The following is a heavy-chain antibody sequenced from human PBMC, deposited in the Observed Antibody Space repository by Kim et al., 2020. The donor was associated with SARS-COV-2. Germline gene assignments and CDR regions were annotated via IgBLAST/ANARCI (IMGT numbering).Heavy chain of an antibody. CDR2: ISSSSGYT. Sequence: GGSLRLSCAASGFTFSDKFMSWIRQAPGKGLEWVSYISSSSGYTNYADSVKGRFTISRDNAKNSLYLQMNSLRAEDTAVYYCVRVRTSSGEAFDFWGQGTMVTVSS. CDR1: GFTFSDKF. D-gene: IGHD2-2*01. CDR3: VRVRTSSGEAFDF. J-gene: IGHJ3*01. V-gene: IGHV3-11*05.